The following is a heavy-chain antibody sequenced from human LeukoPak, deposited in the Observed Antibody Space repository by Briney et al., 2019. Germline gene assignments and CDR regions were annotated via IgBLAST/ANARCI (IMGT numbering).Heavy chain of an antibody. V-gene: IGHV3-23*01. CDR3: ARGRSGQQLVHTRYYYYMDV. J-gene: IGHJ6*03. CDR2: ISGSGSGGST. Sequence: GGSLRLSCAASGFTFSSYAMSWVRQAPGKGLEWVSSISGSGSGGSTYYADSVKGRFTISRDNAKNTLYLQMNSLRAEDTAVYYCARGRSGQQLVHTRYYYYMDVWGKGTTVTVSS. D-gene: IGHD6-13*01. CDR1: GFTFSSYA.